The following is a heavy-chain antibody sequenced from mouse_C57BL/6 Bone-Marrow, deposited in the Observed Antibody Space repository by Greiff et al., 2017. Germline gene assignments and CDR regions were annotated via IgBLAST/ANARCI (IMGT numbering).Heavy chain of an antibody. V-gene: IGHV1-4*01. CDR3: ARSGSRPFAY. Sequence: QVHVKQSGAELARPGASVKMSCKASGYTFTSYTMHWVKQRPGQGLEWIGYINPSSGYTKYNPKFKDKVTLTADKSSSPAYMQLISLTSEDSAVYYCARSGSRPFAYWGQGTLVTVSA. J-gene: IGHJ3*01. CDR2: INPSSGYT. D-gene: IGHD1-1*01. CDR1: GYTFTSYT.